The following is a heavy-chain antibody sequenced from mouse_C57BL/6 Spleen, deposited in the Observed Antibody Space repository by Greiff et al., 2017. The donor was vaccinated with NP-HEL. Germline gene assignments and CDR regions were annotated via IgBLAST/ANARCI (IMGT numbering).Heavy chain of an antibody. V-gene: IGHV1-61*01. CDR2: IYPSDSET. D-gene: IGHD4-1*01. Sequence: QVQLQQPGAELVRPGSSVKLSCKASGYTFTSYWMDWVKQRPGQGLEWIGNIYPSDSETHYNQKFKDKATLTVDKSSSTAYMQLSSLTAEDSAVYYCARLGPYYDAMDYWGQGTSVTVSS. CDR3: ARLGPYYDAMDY. CDR1: GYTFTSYW. J-gene: IGHJ4*01.